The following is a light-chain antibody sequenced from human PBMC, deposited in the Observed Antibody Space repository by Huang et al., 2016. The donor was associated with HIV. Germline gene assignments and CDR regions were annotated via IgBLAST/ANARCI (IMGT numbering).Light chain of an antibody. Sequence: DIQITQSPPSLSASVGDRFTFTCRANQNITKSLNWYQQKQGKAPKLLIYTASTLESGVPSRFSGGGSGSRFTLNITNLQPEDFATYYCQQSFSVPRTFG. V-gene: IGKV1-39*01. CDR1: QNITKS. CDR2: TAS. J-gene: IGKJ1*01. CDR3: QQSFSVPRT.